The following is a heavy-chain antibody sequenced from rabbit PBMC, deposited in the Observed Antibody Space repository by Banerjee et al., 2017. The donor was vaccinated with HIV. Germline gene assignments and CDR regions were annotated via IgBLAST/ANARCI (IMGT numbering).Heavy chain of an antibody. D-gene: IGHD8-1*01. CDR2: IYAGSSGST. V-gene: IGHV1S40*01. CDR1: GFSFSSGYD. CDR3: ARDADNSGAIVYFKL. Sequence: QQLVESGGGLVKPGASLTLTCKASGFSFSSGYDMCWVRQAPGKGLEWIGCIYAGSSGSTYYASWAKGRFTISKTSSTTVTLQMTSLTVADTATYFCARDADNSGAIVYFKLWGQGTLVTVS. J-gene: IGHJ4*01.